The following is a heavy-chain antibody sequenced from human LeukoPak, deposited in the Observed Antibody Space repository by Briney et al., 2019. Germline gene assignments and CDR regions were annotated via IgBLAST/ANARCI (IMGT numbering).Heavy chain of an antibody. CDR2: IDSSGTT. V-gene: IGHV4-4*07. D-gene: IGHD3-10*01. Sequence: SETLSLTCTVSGYSISSGYYWSWIRQPAGRGLEWIGHIDSSGTTNYNPSLKSQVTMSTDPSKNQFSLKLSSVTAADTAIYYCARDAKYYYGSRTFFFYEHWGQGTLLTVSS. CDR3: ARDAKYYYGSRTFFFYEH. CDR1: GYSISSGYY. J-gene: IGHJ4*02.